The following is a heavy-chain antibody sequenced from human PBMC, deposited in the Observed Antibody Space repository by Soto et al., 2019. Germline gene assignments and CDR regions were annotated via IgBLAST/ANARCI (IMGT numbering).Heavy chain of an antibody. V-gene: IGHV3-9*02. J-gene: IGHJ4*02. Sequence: EVKLVESGGGLVQPGRSLRLSCVASGFTSDDYAMQWVRQAPGNGLEWVAGIYWNSNSIDYGDSVKGRFTISRDNAGKSSDLQRNSLRPEGTAMSFWLKDVMPGGADWWGQGTLVTVSS. D-gene: IGHD2-2*01. CDR1: GFTSDDYA. CDR3: LKDVMPGGADW. CDR2: IYWNSNSI.